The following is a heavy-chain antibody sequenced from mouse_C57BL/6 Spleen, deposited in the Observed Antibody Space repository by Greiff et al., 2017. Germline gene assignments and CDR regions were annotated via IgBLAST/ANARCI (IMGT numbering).Heavy chain of an antibody. D-gene: IGHD1-1*01. Sequence: VQLQQSGAELVRPGASVTLSCKASGYTFTDYEMHWVKQTPVHGLEWIGAIDPETGGTAYNQKFKGKAILTADKSSSTAYMELRSLTSEDSAVXYCTVYGTPAWFAYGGQGTLVTVSA. CDR1: GYTFTDYE. V-gene: IGHV1-15*01. CDR3: TVYGTPAWFAY. CDR2: IDPETGGT. J-gene: IGHJ3*01.